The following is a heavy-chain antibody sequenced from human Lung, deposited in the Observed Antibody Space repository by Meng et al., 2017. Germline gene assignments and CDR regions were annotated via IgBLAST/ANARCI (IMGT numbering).Heavy chain of an antibody. Sequence: VHLVHPGGGLVPPGGSLGLSCAAPGFTFPDHWMNWVHQGPGKGLVWVSRINRDGTKPTYADSVKGRFTISRDNAKNTLYLQMNNLRAEDTAFYYCTNDRLNHWGQGALVTVSS. CDR1: GFTFPDHW. D-gene: IGHD1-1*01. V-gene: IGHV3-74*01. CDR3: TNDRLNH. J-gene: IGHJ1*01. CDR2: INRDGTKP.